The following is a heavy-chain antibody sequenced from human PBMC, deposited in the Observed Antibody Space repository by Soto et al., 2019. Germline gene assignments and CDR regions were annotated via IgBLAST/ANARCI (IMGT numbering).Heavy chain of an antibody. CDR3: ARDGGGYSYGYGFLHYYGMDG. J-gene: IGHJ6*02. Sequence: SEPLSLTCTLSGGAISSGDYYWSWIRQPPGKGLEWIGYIYYSGSTYYNPSLKSRVTISVDTSKNQFSLKLSSVTAADTAVYYCARDGGGYSYGYGFLHYYGMDGWGQGTTVT. D-gene: IGHD5-18*01. CDR1: GGAISSGDYY. CDR2: IYYSGST. V-gene: IGHV4-30-4*01.